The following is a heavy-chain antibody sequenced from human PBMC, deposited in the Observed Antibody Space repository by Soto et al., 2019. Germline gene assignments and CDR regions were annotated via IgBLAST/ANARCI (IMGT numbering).Heavy chain of an antibody. CDR1: GGSISSYH. J-gene: IGHJ4*02. Sequence: SETLSLTCTVSGGSISSYHWSWIRQSAGKGLELIGRIYTSGNTHYNPSLKSRVTVSIDTSKNQFFLTVNSVTAADSAVYYCARESGDNWDYEAYWGQGTPVTISS. CDR2: IYTSGNT. D-gene: IGHD1-7*01. V-gene: IGHV4-4*07. CDR3: ARESGDNWDYEAY.